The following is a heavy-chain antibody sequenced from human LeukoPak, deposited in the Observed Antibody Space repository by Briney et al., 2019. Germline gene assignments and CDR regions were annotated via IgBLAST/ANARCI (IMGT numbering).Heavy chain of an antibody. Sequence: PGGSLRLSCAASGVTVGNNYMIWVRQAPGKGLEWVSRIYSGGATYYADSVKGRFTISRDSSKNTLFLQMNSLRAEDTAVYYCARDPPAVKSDTYGWGQGTLVTVSS. D-gene: IGHD4-11*01. CDR1: GVTVGNNY. CDR3: ARDPPAVKSDTYG. J-gene: IGHJ4*02. V-gene: IGHV3-66*01. CDR2: IYSGGAT.